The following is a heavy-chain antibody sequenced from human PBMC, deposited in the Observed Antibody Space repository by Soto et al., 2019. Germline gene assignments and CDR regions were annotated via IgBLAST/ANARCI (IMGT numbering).Heavy chain of an antibody. D-gene: IGHD3-22*01. J-gene: IGHJ4*02. V-gene: IGHV4-28*01. CDR3: ARTYDSSGYYYYFDY. CDR2: IYYSGST. Sequence: SETLSLTCAVSGYSISSSNWWGWIRQPPGKGLEWIGYIYYSGSTYYNPSLKSRVTISVDTSKNQFSLKLSSVTAADTAVYYCARTYDSSGYYYYFDYWGQGTLVTVSS. CDR1: GYSISSSNW.